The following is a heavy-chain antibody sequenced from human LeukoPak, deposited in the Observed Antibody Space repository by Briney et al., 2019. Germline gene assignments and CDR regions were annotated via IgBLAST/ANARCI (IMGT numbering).Heavy chain of an antibody. CDR1: GFTFGDYA. CDR2: IRSKGFGGTT. CDR3: XXXXLXXXXYXYMDV. J-gene: IGHJ6*03. Sequence: GGSLRLSCTASGFTFGDYAMSWVRQAPGKGLEWVGFIRSKGFGGTTEYAASVKGRFTISRDDSKSIAYLQMNSLQTEDTAACXXXXXXLXXXXYXYMDVWXKGTTVTVSS. V-gene: IGHV3-49*04.